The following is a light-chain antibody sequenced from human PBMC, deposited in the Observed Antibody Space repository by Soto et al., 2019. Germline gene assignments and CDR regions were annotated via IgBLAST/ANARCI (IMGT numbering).Light chain of an antibody. J-gene: IGKJ4*01. CDR3: QQYNSLPLT. CDR1: QSVSSN. CDR2: DAS. Sequence: VVSHSPATLSVSKGERATLSCSASQSVSSNLAWYQQKPGQAPRLFIYDASARATGIPARFSGSGSGTEFTLTISSLQSEDLAVYYCQQYNSLPLTFGGGTKVDIK. V-gene: IGKV3-15*01.